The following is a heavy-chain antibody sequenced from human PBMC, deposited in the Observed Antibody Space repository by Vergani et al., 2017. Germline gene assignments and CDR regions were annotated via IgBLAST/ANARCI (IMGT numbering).Heavy chain of an antibody. CDR1: GFTFSSYA. CDR2: ISGSDGST. CDR3: SKDQRGVIGCMDV. Sequence: EVQLLESGGGLVQPGGSLRLSCAASGFTFSSYAMSWVRQAPGKGLEWVSAISGSDGSTYYADSVKGRFTISRDNSKNTLYLQMNSLRAEDTAVYYCSKDQRGVIGCMDVWGQGTTVTVSS. D-gene: IGHD2-21*01. V-gene: IGHV3-23*01. J-gene: IGHJ6*02.